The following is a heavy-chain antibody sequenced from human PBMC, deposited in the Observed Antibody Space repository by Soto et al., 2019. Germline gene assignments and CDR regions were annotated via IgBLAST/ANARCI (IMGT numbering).Heavy chain of an antibody. CDR2: ISYDGSNK. Sequence: PGGSLRLSCAASGFTFSSYGMHWVRQAPGKGLEWVAVISYDGSNKYYADSVKGRFTISRDNSKNTLYLQMNSLRAEDTAVYYCAKDGELERPLNYYMDVWGKGTTVTVSS. D-gene: IGHD1-1*01. J-gene: IGHJ6*03. CDR3: AKDGELERPLNYYMDV. CDR1: GFTFSSYG. V-gene: IGHV3-30*18.